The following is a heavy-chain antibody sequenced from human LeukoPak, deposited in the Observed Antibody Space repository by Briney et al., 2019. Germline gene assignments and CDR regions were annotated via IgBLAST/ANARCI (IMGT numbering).Heavy chain of an antibody. D-gene: IGHD6-13*01. Sequence: PGGSLRLSCAASGFTFSSYSMNWVRPAPGKGLEWVSYISSSSSTIYYADSVKGRFTISRDNAKNSLYLQMNSLRAEDTAVYYCARGYSSSWFDFDYWGQGTLVTVSS. V-gene: IGHV3-48*01. J-gene: IGHJ4*02. CDR3: ARGYSSSWFDFDY. CDR2: ISSSSSTI. CDR1: GFTFSSYS.